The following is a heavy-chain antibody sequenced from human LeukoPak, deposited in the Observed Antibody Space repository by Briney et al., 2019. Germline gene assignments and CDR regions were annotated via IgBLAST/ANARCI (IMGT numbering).Heavy chain of an antibody. J-gene: IGHJ4*02. CDR1: GGTFSSYA. V-gene: IGHV1-69*01. D-gene: IGHD5-24*01. Sequence: SVKVPCKASGGTFSSYAISWVRQAPGQGLEWMGGIIPIFGTANYAQKFQGRVTITADESTSTAYMELSSLRSEDTAVYYCARDGVEMATAYFDYWGQGTLVTVSS. CDR2: IIPIFGTA. CDR3: ARDGVEMATAYFDY.